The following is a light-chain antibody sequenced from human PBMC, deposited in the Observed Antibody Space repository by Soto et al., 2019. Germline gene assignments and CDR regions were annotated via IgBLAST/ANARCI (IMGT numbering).Light chain of an antibody. J-gene: IGKJ1*01. V-gene: IGKV1-39*01. CDR3: QQSYSTLTWT. CDR2: AAS. CDR1: QSISSY. Sequence: DIQMTQSPSSLSASVGDRVTITCRASQSISSYLNWYQQKPGKAPKLLIYAASSLQSGVPSRFSGSGSGTDFTLTISSLQPEDFATYYCQQSYSTLTWTFGQGTQ.